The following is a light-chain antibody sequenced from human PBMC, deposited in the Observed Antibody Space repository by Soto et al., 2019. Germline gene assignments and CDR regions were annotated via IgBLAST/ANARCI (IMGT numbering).Light chain of an antibody. Sequence: AIRMTQSPSSFSASTGDRVTITCRASQGISSYLAWYQQKPGKAPKLLIYAASTLQSGVPARFSGSGSGTDFNLTISCLQSEEFATYYCQQYYSYPFTFGPGTKVDIK. J-gene: IGKJ3*01. CDR1: QGISSY. CDR2: AAS. V-gene: IGKV1-8*01. CDR3: QQYYSYPFT.